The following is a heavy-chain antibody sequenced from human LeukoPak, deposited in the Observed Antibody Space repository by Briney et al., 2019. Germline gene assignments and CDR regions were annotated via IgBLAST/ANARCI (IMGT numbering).Heavy chain of an antibody. J-gene: IGHJ4*02. CDR1: GFTVSSND. V-gene: IGHV3-53*01. Sequence: GGSLRLSCAASGFTVSSNDMSWVRQAPGKGLEWVAAISGSGGSTYYADSVKGRFTISRDNSKNTLYLQMNSLRAEDTAVSYCARRAGAHSHPYDYWGQGTLVTVSS. CDR3: ARRAGAHSHPYDY. CDR2: ISGSGGST. D-gene: IGHD4/OR15-4a*01.